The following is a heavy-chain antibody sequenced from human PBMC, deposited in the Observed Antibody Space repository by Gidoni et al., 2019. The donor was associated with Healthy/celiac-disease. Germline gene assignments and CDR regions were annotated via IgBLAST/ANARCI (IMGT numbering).Heavy chain of an antibody. J-gene: IGHJ5*02. V-gene: IGHV3-33*01. D-gene: IGHD3-22*01. CDR1: GFTFSSYG. Sequence: QVQLVETGGGVVQPGRSLRLSCAASGFTFSSYGMHWVRQAPGKGLEWVAVIWYDGSNKYYADSVKGRFTISRDNSKNTLYLQMNSLRAEDTAVYYCARAPNYYYDSSGYDWFDPWGQGTLVTVSS. CDR2: IWYDGSNK. CDR3: ARAPNYYYDSSGYDWFDP.